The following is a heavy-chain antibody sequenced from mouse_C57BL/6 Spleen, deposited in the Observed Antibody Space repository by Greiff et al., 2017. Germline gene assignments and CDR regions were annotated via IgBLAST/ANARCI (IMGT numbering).Heavy chain of an antibody. CDR2: IDPETGGT. J-gene: IGHJ4*01. CDR3: TRYWVGAMGD. CDR1: GYTFTDYE. Sequence: QVQLQQSGAELVRPGASVTLSCKASGYTFTDYEMHWVKQTPVHGLEWIGAIDPETGGTAYNQKFKGKAILTADKSSSTAYMELRSLTSEDSAVYYCTRYWVGAMGDWGQGASVTVAS. D-gene: IGHD4-1*01. V-gene: IGHV1-15*01.